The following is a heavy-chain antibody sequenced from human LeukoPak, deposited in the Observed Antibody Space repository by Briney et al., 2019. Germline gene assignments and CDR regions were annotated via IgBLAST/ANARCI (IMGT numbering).Heavy chain of an antibody. CDR3: ARAVVRGTFDY. CDR2: INHSGST. Sequence: SETLSLTCAVYGGSFSGYYWSRIRQPPGKGLEWIGEINHSGSTNYNPSLKSRVTISVDTSKNQFSLKLSSVTAADTAVYYCARAVVRGTFDYWGQGTLVTVSS. CDR1: GGSFSGYY. J-gene: IGHJ4*02. D-gene: IGHD3-10*01. V-gene: IGHV4-34*01.